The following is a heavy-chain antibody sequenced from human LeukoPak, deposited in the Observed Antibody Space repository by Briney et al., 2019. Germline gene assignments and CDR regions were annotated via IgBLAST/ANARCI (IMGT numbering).Heavy chain of an antibody. CDR1: GFTFTSYW. CDR3: ARHYYGSGTYYNF. CDR2: INTDGSII. Sequence: GGSLRLSCAASGFTFTSYWVHWVRQAPEKGLVWVSRINTDGSIIDYADSVKGRFTISRDNAKNTLYLQMNNLRAEDTAVYYCARHYYGSGTYYNFWGQGTLVTVSS. D-gene: IGHD3-10*01. J-gene: IGHJ4*02. V-gene: IGHV3-74*01.